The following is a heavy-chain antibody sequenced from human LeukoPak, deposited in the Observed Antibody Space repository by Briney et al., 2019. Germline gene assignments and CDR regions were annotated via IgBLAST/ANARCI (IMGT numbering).Heavy chain of an antibody. D-gene: IGHD5-12*01. V-gene: IGHV4-59*01. Sequence: SETLSLTCTLSGGSISTYYWSWTWQPPGKGLEWIGYIYHSGSTNYNPSLKSRVTISVDTSKNQFSLKLSSVTAADTAVYYCARGGGYASPIGYWGQGALVTVSS. J-gene: IGHJ4*02. CDR3: ARGGGYASPIGY. CDR2: IYHSGST. CDR1: GGSISTYY.